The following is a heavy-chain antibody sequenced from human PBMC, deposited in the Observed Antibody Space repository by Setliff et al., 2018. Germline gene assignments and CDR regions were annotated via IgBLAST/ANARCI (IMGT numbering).Heavy chain of an antibody. Sequence: ETLSLTCTVSGGSISSSSYYWGWIRQPPGKGLEWVANIKQDGSEKYYADSVKGRFTISRDNSKNMVYLQMNSLRFEDTAVYYCANPGPGWGQGTLVTVSS. CDR3: ANPGPG. V-gene: IGHV3-7*01. CDR2: IKQDGSEK. J-gene: IGHJ4*02. CDR1: GGSISSSSYY.